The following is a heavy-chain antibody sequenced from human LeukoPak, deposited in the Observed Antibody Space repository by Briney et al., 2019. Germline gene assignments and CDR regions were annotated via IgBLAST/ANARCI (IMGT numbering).Heavy chain of an antibody. D-gene: IGHD2-2*01. J-gene: IGHJ3*02. CDR2: ISAYNGNT. CDR1: GYTFTNYG. V-gene: IGHV1-18*01. CDR3: AREDEYCTSTSCYAFDI. Sequence: ASVKVSCKTSGYTFTNYGINWVRQAPGQGLEWMGWISAYNGNTNYAQKLQGRVTMTTDTSTSTAYMELRSLRSDDTAVYYCAREDEYCTSTSCYAFDIWGQGTMVTVSS.